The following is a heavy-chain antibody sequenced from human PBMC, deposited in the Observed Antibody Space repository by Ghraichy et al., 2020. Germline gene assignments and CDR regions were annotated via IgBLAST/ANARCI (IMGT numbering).Heavy chain of an antibody. CDR2: INDSGNT. V-gene: IGHV4-34*01. J-gene: IGHJ3*02. Sequence: SETLSLTCAVYCGSVRCHYWTWIRQPPGKGLQWIGEINDSGNTNYMPSLESRVTISVDTSKNQFSLRLTSLTAADTAVYYCARGGVPDAYDIWGQGTMVTVSS. CDR3: ARGGVPDAYDI. D-gene: IGHD2-8*01. CDR1: CGSVRCHY.